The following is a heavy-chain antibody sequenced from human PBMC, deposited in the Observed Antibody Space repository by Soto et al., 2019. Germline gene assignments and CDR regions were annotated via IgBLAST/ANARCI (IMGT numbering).Heavy chain of an antibody. CDR2: ISGGGDTT. V-gene: IGHV3-23*01. J-gene: IGHJ4*02. Sequence: EVQLLESGGGLVQPGGSLRLSCAASGFTFNNYAMTWVRQAPGKGLEWVSAISGGGDTTSYADSVKGRVTVSRDGYKNSLYLQMSSLTAEDTALYYCAKGRGGSGSLTPRVDFWGQGTLVTVSS. D-gene: IGHD3-10*01. CDR3: AKGRGGSGSLTPRVDF. CDR1: GFTFNNYA.